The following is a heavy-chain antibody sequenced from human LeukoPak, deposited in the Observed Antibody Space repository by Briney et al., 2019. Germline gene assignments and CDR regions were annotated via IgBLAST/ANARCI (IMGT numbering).Heavy chain of an antibody. CDR2: ISGSGGST. J-gene: IGHJ4*02. CDR3: AKAKFVAVVAATPGDY. CDR1: GFTFSSYA. D-gene: IGHD2-15*01. V-gene: IGHV3-23*01. Sequence: PGGSLRLSCAASGFTFSSYAMSWVRQAPGKGLEWVSAISGSGGSTYYADTVKGRFTISRDNSKNTLYLQMNSLRAEDTAVYYCAKAKFVAVVAATPGDYWGQGTLVTVSS.